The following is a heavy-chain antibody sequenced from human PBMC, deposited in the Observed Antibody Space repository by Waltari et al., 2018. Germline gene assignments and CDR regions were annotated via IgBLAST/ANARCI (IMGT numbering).Heavy chain of an antibody. CDR3: ARVSGVVVTAIRDDAFDI. CDR2: FLCGLST. V-gene: IGHV3-66*01. D-gene: IGHD2-21*02. J-gene: IGHJ3*02. CDR1: GFTVSSNY. Sequence: EVQLVESGGGLVQPGGSLRLSCAASGFTVSSNYMSWVRQAPGRGLEWVSVFLCGLSTYYPDSVKGRFTISRDNSKNTLYLQMNSLRAEDTAVYYCARVSGVVVTAIRDDAFDIWGQGTMVTVSS.